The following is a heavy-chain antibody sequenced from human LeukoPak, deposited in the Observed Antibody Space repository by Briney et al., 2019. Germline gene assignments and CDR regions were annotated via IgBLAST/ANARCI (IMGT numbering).Heavy chain of an antibody. CDR3: ARRVPYSGSYYSGYFDY. D-gene: IGHD1-26*01. V-gene: IGHV1-18*01. CDR2: ISAYNGNT. J-gene: IGHJ4*02. Sequence: GASVKVSCKASGYTFTSYGISWVRQAPGQGFEWMGWISAYNGNTNYAQKLQGRVTMTTDTSTSTAYMELRSLRSDDTAVYYCARRVPYSGSYYSGYFDYWGQGTLVTVSS. CDR1: GYTFTSYG.